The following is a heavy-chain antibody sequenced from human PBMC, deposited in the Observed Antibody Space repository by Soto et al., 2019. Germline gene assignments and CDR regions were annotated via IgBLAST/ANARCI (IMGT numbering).Heavy chain of an antibody. J-gene: IGHJ6*02. CDR3: ASVRSDSAGISLGRRMGV. V-gene: IGHV4-61*01. D-gene: IGHD3-10*01. Sequence: QVQLQESGPGLVKPSETLSLICIVSGDSVTSGHYYWTWIRQPPGKGREGIGHILLTGATNYSPSLKNRVTMSVDTSKSEFSLNLASVTAEESGTYYCASVRSDSAGISLGRRMGVWGQGTTVTVSS. CDR1: GDSVTSGHYY. CDR2: ILLTGAT.